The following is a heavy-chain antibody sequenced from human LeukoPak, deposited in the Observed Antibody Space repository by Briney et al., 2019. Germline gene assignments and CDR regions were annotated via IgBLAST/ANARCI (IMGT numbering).Heavy chain of an antibody. Sequence: SETLSLTCTVSGGSISSYYWSWIRQPPGKGLEWIGYIYYSGSTNYNPSLKSRVTISVDTSKNQFSLKLSSVTAVDTAVYYCARGQLELRYWGQGTLVTVSS. CDR2: IYYSGST. V-gene: IGHV4-59*01. CDR1: GGSISSYY. CDR3: ARGQLELRY. D-gene: IGHD1-7*01. J-gene: IGHJ4*02.